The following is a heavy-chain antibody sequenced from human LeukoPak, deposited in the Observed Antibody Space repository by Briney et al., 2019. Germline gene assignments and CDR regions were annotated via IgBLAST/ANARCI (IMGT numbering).Heavy chain of an antibody. Sequence: PSETLSLTCAVYGGSFSGYYWSWIRQPPGKGLEWIGEINHSGSTNYNPSLKSQVTISVDTSKNQFSLKLSSVTAADTAVYYCARGRTLEDDPAVSDYWGQGTLVTVSS. CDR3: ARGRTLEDDPAVSDY. D-gene: IGHD1-1*01. J-gene: IGHJ4*02. CDR2: INHSGST. CDR1: GGSFSGYY. V-gene: IGHV4-34*01.